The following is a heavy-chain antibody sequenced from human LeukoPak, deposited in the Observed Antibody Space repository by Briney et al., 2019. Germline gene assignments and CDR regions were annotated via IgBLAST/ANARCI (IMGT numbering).Heavy chain of an antibody. J-gene: IGHJ4*02. D-gene: IGHD1-26*01. CDR1: GFAFGSYA. Sequence: GGSLRLSCAASGFAFGSYAMSWVRQAPGKGLEWVSAISGGGDGTFYADSVKGRFTMSRDYSKNTLYLQMNSLRAEDTAIYYCARRSTVGANYFDYWGQGPWSPSPQ. CDR3: ARRSTVGANYFDY. CDR2: ISGGGDGT. V-gene: IGHV3-23*01.